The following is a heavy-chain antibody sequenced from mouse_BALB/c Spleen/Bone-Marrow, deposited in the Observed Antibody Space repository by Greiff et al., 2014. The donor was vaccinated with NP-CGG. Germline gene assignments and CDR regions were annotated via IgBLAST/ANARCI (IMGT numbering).Heavy chain of an antibody. V-gene: IGHV1S56*01. J-gene: IGHJ3*01. CDR1: GYTFTSYY. CDR2: IYPGNVNT. CDR3: ARGNGGAWFAY. Sequence: VMLVESGPELVKPGASVRISCKASGYTFTSYYIHWVKQRPGQGLEWIGWIYPGNVNTKYNEKFKGKATLTADKSSSTAYMQLSSLTSEDSAVYFCARGNGGAWFAYWGQGTLLTVSA.